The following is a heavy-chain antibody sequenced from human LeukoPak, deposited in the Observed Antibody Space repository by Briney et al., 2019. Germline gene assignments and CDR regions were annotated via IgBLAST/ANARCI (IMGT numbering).Heavy chain of an antibody. D-gene: IGHD6-19*01. V-gene: IGHV4-4*07. CDR2: IYSTGST. Sequence: SSETLSLTCSVSAVPANNSYWNGFRQPAGKGLDGFGRIYSTGSTDYNPSLKSRVTMSVDTSQNQFSLNMSSVTAADTAVYYCARRVAGPNDAFDVWGQGTMVTVSS. CDR3: ARRVAGPNDAFDV. CDR1: AVPANNSY. J-gene: IGHJ3*01.